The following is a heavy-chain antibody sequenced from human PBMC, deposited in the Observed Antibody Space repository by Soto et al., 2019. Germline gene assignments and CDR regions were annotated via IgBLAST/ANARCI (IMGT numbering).Heavy chain of an antibody. CDR2: ISWNSGSI. D-gene: IGHD3-10*01. CDR3: AKVDGGWFGDLRAGNFDY. Sequence: GGSLRLSCAASGFTFDDYAMHWVRQAPGKGLEWVSGISWNSGSIGYADSVKGRFTISRDNAKNSLYLQMNSLRAEDTALYYCAKVDGGWFGDLRAGNFDYWGQGTLVTVSS. J-gene: IGHJ4*02. V-gene: IGHV3-9*01. CDR1: GFTFDDYA.